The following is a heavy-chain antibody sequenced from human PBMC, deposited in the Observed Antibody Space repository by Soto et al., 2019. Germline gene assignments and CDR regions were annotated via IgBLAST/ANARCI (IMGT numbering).Heavy chain of an antibody. CDR1: GFTFSSYA. CDR2: ISYDGSNK. J-gene: IGHJ4*02. D-gene: IGHD6-25*01. V-gene: IGHV3-30-3*01. CDR3: ARAAVPSSGWPKPLDY. Sequence: ESGGGVVQPGRSLRLSCAASGFTFSSYAMHWVRQAPGKGLEWVAVISYDGSNKYYADSVKGRFTISRDNSKNTRYLQMNSLRAEDTAVYYCARAAVPSSGWPKPLDYWGQGTLVTVSS.